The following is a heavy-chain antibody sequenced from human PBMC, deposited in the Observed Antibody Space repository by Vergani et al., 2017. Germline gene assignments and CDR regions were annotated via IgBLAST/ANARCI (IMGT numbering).Heavy chain of an antibody. CDR2: IDPSDSYT. D-gene: IGHD6-13*01. CDR1: GYSFTSYW. CDR3: ARYSIAAADYYYYGMDV. V-gene: IGHV5-10-1*01. J-gene: IGHJ6*02. Sequence: EVQLVQSGAEVKKPGESLRISCKGSGYSFTSYWISWVRQMPGKGLEWMGRIDPSDSYTNYSPSFQGHVTISADKSISTAYLQWSSLKASDTAMYYCARYSIAAADYYYYGMDVGGQGTTVTVAS.